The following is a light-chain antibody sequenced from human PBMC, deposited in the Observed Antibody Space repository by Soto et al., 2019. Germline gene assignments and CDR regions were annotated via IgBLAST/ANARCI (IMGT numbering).Light chain of an antibody. CDR2: EVS. CDR3: SSYISSSTLVV. V-gene: IGLV2-14*01. Sequence: QSALTQPDSVSGSPGQSITISCTGTSSDVGVYNYVSWYHQHPGKAPKLMIYEVSNRPSGVSNRFSVSESGNTASLTIAGFQVVDEAEYCCSSYISSSTLVVCGGRIKLTVL. CDR1: SSDVGVYNY. J-gene: IGLJ2*01.